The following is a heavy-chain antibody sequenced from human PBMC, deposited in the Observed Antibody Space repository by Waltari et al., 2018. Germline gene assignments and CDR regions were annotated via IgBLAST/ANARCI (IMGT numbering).Heavy chain of an antibody. CDR3: ARWGAHGAAPFDY. CDR1: GGTFSSYA. J-gene: IGHJ4*02. D-gene: IGHD1-26*01. CDR2: IIPIFGTA. Sequence: QVQLVQSGAEVKKPGSLVKVSCKASGGTFSSYAISWVRQAPGQGLEWMGGIIPIFGTANYAQKFQGRVTITTDESTSTAYMELSSLRSEDTAVYYCARWGAHGAAPFDYWGQGTLVTVSS. V-gene: IGHV1-69*05.